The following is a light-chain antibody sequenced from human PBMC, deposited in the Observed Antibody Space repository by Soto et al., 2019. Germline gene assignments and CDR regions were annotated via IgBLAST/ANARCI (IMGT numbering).Light chain of an antibody. J-gene: IGKJ4*01. CDR3: QQYNSYSPLT. CDR2: KAS. V-gene: IGKV1-5*03. CDR1: QSISSW. Sequence: DIQMTQSPSTLSASVGDRVTITCRASQSISSWLAWYQQKPGKAPKLLIYKASSLESGVPSRFSGSGSGTEFTLTIISLQPDDFATYYCQQYNSYSPLTFGGGTEVEIK.